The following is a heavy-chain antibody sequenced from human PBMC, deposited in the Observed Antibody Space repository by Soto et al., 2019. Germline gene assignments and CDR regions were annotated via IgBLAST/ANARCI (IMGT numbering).Heavy chain of an antibody. J-gene: IGHJ6*02. CDR1: GFTFSDYY. Sequence: GGSLRLSCAAPGFTFSDYYMSWIRQAPGKGLEWVSYISSSSSYTNYADSVKGRFTVSRDNAKNSLYLQMNSLRAEDTAVYYCARDEVAAMQGLYGMDVWGQGTTVTVSS. CDR2: ISSSSSYT. D-gene: IGHD5-18*01. V-gene: IGHV3-11*06. CDR3: ARDEVAAMQGLYGMDV.